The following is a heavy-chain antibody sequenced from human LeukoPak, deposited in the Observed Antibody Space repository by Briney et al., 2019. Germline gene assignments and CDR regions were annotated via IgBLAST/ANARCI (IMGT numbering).Heavy chain of an antibody. CDR2: IYHSGST. V-gene: IGHV4-30-2*01. D-gene: IGHD3-10*01. Sequence: SETLSLTCAVSGGSISSGGYSWSWIRQPPGKGLEWIGYIYHSGSTYYNPSLKSRVTISVDRSKNQFSLKLSPVTAADTAVYYCARERDYGSGFDYWGQGTLVTVSS. J-gene: IGHJ4*02. CDR3: ARERDYGSGFDY. CDR1: GGSISSGGYS.